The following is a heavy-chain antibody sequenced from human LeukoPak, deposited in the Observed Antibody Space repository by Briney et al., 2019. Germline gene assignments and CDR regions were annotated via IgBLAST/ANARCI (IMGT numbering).Heavy chain of an antibody. Sequence: SETLSLTCTVSGGSISSSTYYWGWIRQPPGKGLELIGSKYYSGNSYYNPSLKSRVSISVDTSKNQFSLKLSSVTAADTAVYYCAILYYYYGLNVWGQGTTVTVSS. CDR1: GGSISSSTYY. CDR3: AILYYYYGLNV. V-gene: IGHV4-39*01. CDR2: KYYSGNS. J-gene: IGHJ6*02.